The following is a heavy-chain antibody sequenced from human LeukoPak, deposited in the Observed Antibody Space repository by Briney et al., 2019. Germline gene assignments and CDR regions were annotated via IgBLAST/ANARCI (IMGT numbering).Heavy chain of an antibody. CDR3: ARDDAGITMVRGVISPLDSHYHYYGMDV. V-gene: IGHV3-7*01. D-gene: IGHD3-10*01. J-gene: IGHJ6*02. CDR2: IKQDGSEK. CDR1: GFTFSSYW. Sequence: GGSLRLSCAASGFTFSSYWMSWVRQAPGKGLEWVANIKQDGSEKYYVDSVKGRFTISRDNAKNSLYLQMNSLRAEDTAVYYCARDDAGITMVRGVISPLDSHYHYYGMDVWGQGTTVTVSS.